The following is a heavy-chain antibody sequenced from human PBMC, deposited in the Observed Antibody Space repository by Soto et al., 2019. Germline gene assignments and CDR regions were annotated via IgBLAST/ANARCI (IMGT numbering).Heavy chain of an antibody. CDR1: GGSVSSGSYY. D-gene: IGHD4-4*01. CDR3: ARHISNFRYYYYAMDV. V-gene: IGHV4-61*03. J-gene: IGHJ6*02. Sequence: PSETLSLTCTVSGGSVSSGSYYWSWIRQPPGKGLEWIGYIYYSGSTNYSPSFQGHVTITVDKSTSTAYLQWNTLKASDTAMYYCARHISNFRYYYYAMDVWGQGTTVTVSS. CDR2: IYYSGST.